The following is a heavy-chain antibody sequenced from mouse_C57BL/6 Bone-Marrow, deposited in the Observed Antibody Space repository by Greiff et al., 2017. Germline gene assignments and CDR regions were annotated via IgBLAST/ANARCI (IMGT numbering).Heavy chain of an antibody. CDR1: GYTFTSYW. V-gene: IGHV1-59*01. J-gene: IGHJ1*03. CDR2: IDPSDSYT. D-gene: IGHD1-1*01. CDR3: ARDFLYYYGSSYWYFDV. Sequence: QVQLQQPGAELVRPGTSVKLSCKASGYTFTSYWMHWVKQRPGQGLEWIGVIDPSDSYTNYNQKFKGKATLTVDTSSSTAYMQLSSLTSEDSAVYYCARDFLYYYGSSYWYFDVWGTGTTVTVSS.